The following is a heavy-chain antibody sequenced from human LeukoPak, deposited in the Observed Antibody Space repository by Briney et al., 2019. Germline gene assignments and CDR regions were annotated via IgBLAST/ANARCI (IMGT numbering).Heavy chain of an antibody. CDR2: ISSCGSNM. CDR1: ESLNGYA. CDR3: ARAPSEIVGYYPEYFRH. Sequence: GGSLRLSCSASESLNGYAMSWVRQAPGMGLEWVATISSCGSNMYYADSVKGRFLISRDNAKNTVPLQMSSEKAEDTGVYYCARAPSEIVGYYPEYFRHWGQGSLVTVSS. D-gene: IGHD3-22*01. J-gene: IGHJ1*01. V-gene: IGHV3-21*01.